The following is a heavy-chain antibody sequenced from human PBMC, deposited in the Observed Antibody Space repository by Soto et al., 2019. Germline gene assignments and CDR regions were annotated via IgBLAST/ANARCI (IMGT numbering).Heavy chain of an antibody. J-gene: IGHJ4*02. V-gene: IGHV4-31*03. CDR2: IYFSGSA. CDR1: GDSLSRGGYY. D-gene: IGHD3-10*01. CDR3: AKSSVRGIKHS. Sequence: QVQLQESGPGLVKPSQTLSLTCTVSGDSLSRGGYYWSWIRQHPGKGLEWIGYIYFSGSAYYNPSLKSRVTMSRDTSKNQFSLRRTSLTAADTAVYYCAKSSVRGIKHSWGQGTLAIVSS.